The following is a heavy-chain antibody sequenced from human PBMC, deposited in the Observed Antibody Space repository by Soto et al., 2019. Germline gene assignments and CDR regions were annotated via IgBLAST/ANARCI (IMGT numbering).Heavy chain of an antibody. V-gene: IGHV1-46*01. Sequence: PGASVKVSCKASGYTFTSYYMHWVRQAPGQGLEWMGIINPSGGSTSYAQKFQGRVTMTRDTSTSTVYMELSSLRSEDTAVYYCARGGIAAAGRASGYFDYWGQGTLVTAPQ. CDR1: GYTFTSYY. CDR2: INPSGGST. CDR3: ARGGIAAAGRASGYFDY. J-gene: IGHJ4*02. D-gene: IGHD6-13*01.